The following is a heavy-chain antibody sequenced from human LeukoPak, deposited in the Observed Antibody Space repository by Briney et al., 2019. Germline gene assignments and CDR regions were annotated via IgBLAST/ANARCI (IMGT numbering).Heavy chain of an antibody. CDR3: ARVGAYYDILTGFDY. CDR2: ISSSSSTI. V-gene: IGHV3-48*04. Sequence: GGSLRLSCAASGFTFSSYSMIWVRQAPGKGLEWVSYISSSSSTIYYADSVKGRFTISRDNAKNSLFLQMNSLRAEDTAVYYCARVGAYYDILTGFDYWGQGTLVTVSS. CDR1: GFTFSSYS. D-gene: IGHD3-9*01. J-gene: IGHJ4*02.